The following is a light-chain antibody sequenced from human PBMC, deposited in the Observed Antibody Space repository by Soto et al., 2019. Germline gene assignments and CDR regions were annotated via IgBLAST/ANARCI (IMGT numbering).Light chain of an antibody. CDR1: SSNIGSNT. Sequence: QSLLTQPPSASGTPGQRVTISCSGSSSNIGSNTVNWYQQLPGTAPKLLIYSNNQRPSGVPDRFSGSKSGTSASLAISGLQSEDEADYYCAAWDDRLKGVVVGAGTQLTV. CDR3: AAWDDRLKGVV. J-gene: IGLJ2*01. V-gene: IGLV1-44*01. CDR2: SNN.